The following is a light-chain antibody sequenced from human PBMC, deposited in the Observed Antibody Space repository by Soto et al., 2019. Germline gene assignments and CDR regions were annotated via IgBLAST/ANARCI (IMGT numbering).Light chain of an antibody. J-gene: IGKJ5*01. CDR1: QSLITRY. CDR2: GAS. Sequence: EIELTQSPGTLSLFPGERATLSCRASQSLITRYLAWYQQKPGQAPRLLIYGASSRATGIPDRFSGSGSGTDFTLTISRLETEDSAVYSCQQYGTSPTFGQGTRLEIK. CDR3: QQYGTSPT. V-gene: IGKV3-20*01.